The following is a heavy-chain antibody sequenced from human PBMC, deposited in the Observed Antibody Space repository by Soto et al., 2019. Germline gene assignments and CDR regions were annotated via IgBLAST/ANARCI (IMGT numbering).Heavy chain of an antibody. CDR3: AKDYASTWYWYFDP. D-gene: IGHD6-13*01. CDR2: ISGSGDKT. CDR1: GFSFSNFA. Sequence: LRLSCAASGFSFSNFAMSWVRQAPGTGLEWVSSISGSGDKTYYLDSVKGRFTISRDNSKNTLYLHMNSLGAEDTAVYFCAKDYASTWYWYFDPWGQGTLVTVSS. V-gene: IGHV3-23*01. J-gene: IGHJ5*02.